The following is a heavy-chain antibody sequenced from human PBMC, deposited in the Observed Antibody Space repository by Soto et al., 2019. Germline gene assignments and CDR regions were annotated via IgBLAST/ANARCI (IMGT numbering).Heavy chain of an antibody. CDR3: ASGIQLWLRRINNGYSG. CDR2: IIPMFGTA. Sequence: QVQLVQSGAEVKKPESSVKVSCKAPGGTFSTYAISWVRQAPGQGLEWMGGIIPMFGTANYAQRFQDRVTXTXXESTNPVYMELSSLSSEDTAVYFCASGIQLWLRRINNGYSGWGQGTLVTVSS. J-gene: IGHJ4*02. D-gene: IGHD5-18*01. CDR1: GGTFSTYA. V-gene: IGHV1-69*05.